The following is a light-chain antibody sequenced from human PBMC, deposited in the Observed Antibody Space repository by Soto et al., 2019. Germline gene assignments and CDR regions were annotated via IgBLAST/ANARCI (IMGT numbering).Light chain of an antibody. V-gene: IGLV2-11*01. CDR3: CSYAGTYTWV. Sequence: QSALTQPRSVSVSPGQSVTISCTGTSSDVGGYNSVSWYQQYPGKAPKLMIYDVSKRPSGVPDRFSGSKSGNAASLTLSGLQAEDEADYYCCSYAGTYTWVFGGGTKLTVL. CDR2: DVS. CDR1: SSDVGGYNS. J-gene: IGLJ3*02.